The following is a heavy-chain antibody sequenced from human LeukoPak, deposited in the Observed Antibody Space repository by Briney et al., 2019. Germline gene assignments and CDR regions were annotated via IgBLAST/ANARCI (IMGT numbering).Heavy chain of an antibody. CDR1: GFTFDDYA. V-gene: IGHV3-9*03. J-gene: IGHJ3*02. CDR2: ISWNSGSI. CDR3: AKSFVGGYENFAFDI. Sequence: PGRSLRLSCAASGFTFDDYAMHWVRQAPGKGLEWVSGISWNSGSIGYADSVKGRFTISRDNAKNSLYLQMNSLRAEDMALYYCAKSFVGGYENFAFDIWGQGTMVTVSS. D-gene: IGHD5-12*01.